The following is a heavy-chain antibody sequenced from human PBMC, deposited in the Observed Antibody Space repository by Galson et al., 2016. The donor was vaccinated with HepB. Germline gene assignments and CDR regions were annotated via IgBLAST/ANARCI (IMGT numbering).Heavy chain of an antibody. CDR1: GFTFSSYS. J-gene: IGHJ1*01. V-gene: IGHV3-48*02. CDR2: ISSSSSTI. CDR3: ARARVQVLHIIAYFQH. D-gene: IGHD2/OR15-2a*01. Sequence: SLRLSCAASGFTFSSYSMNWVRQAPGKGLEWVSYISSSSSTIHYADSVKGRFTISRDNAKNSLSLQMNSLRDEDTAVYYCARARVQVLHIIAYFQHWGQGSLVTVSS.